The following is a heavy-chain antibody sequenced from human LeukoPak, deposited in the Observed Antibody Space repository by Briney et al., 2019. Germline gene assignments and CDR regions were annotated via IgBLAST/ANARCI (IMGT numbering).Heavy chain of an antibody. J-gene: IGHJ6*02. CDR2: ISAYNGNT. CDR3: ARGGRLYCSGGSCYSSYYYYGMDV. D-gene: IGHD2-15*01. Sequence: ASVKVSCRASGYTFTSYGISWVRQAPGQGLEWMGWISAYNGNTNYAQKLQGRVTMTTDTSTSTAYMELRSLRSDDTAVYYCARGGRLYCSGGSCYSSYYYYGMDVWGQGTTVTVSS. V-gene: IGHV1-18*01. CDR1: GYTFTSYG.